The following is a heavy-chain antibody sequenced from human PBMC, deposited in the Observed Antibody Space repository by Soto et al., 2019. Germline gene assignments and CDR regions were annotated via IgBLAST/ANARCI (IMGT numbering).Heavy chain of an antibody. J-gene: IGHJ4*02. Sequence: PGGSLRLSCAASGFTFSSYSMNWVRQAPGKGLEWVSYISSSSSGIYYADSVKGRFTISRDNAKNSLYLQMNSLRAEDTAVYYCARESRLAYWGQGTLVTVSS. CDR2: ISSSSSGI. CDR1: GFTFSSYS. V-gene: IGHV3-48*01. CDR3: ARESRLAY.